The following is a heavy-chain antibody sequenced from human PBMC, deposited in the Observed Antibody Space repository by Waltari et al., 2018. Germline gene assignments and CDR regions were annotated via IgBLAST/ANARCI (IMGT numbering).Heavy chain of an antibody. V-gene: IGHV1-69*01. CDR3: AREREAVAGNPYYFDY. CDR1: GGTFSSYA. CDR2: IIPIFGTA. J-gene: IGHJ4*02. Sequence: QVQLVQSGAEVKKPGASVKVSCKASGGTFSSYAISWVRQAPGQGLEWMGGIIPIFGTANYAQKDQGRVTITADESTSTAYMELSSLRSEDTAVYYCAREREAVAGNPYYFDYWGQGTLVTVSS. D-gene: IGHD6-19*01.